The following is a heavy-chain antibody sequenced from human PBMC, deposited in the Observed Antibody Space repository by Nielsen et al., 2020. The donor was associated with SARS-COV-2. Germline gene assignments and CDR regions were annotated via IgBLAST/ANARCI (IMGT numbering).Heavy chain of an antibody. V-gene: IGHV4-39*01. CDR3: ARHGDPDY. D-gene: IGHD4-17*01. Sequence: SETLSLTCTVSGGSISSSSYYWGWIRQPPGKGLEWIGSIYYSGSTYYNPSLKSRVTISVDTSKNQFSLKLSSVTAADTAVYYCARHGDPDYWGQGTLVTVSS. J-gene: IGHJ4*02. CDR2: IYYSGST. CDR1: GGSISSSSYY.